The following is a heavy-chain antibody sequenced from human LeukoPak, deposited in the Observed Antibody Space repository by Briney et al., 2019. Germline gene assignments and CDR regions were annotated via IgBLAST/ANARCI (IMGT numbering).Heavy chain of an antibody. J-gene: IGHJ6*02. Sequence: GGSLRLSCAASGFTFSNAWMNWVRQAPGKGLEWVGRIKSKTDGGTTDYAVPVKGRFTISRDDSKNTLYLQMNSLKTEDTAVYYCTTDLPIVVANGYGMDVWGQGTTVTVSS. CDR1: GFTFSNAW. CDR3: TTDLPIVVANGYGMDV. V-gene: IGHV3-15*07. CDR2: IKSKTDGGTT. D-gene: IGHD3-22*01.